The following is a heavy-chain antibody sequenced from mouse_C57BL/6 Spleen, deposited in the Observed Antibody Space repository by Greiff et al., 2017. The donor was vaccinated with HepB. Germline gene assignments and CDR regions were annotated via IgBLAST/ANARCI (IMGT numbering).Heavy chain of an antibody. CDR3: ARDGSSYCFSF. J-gene: IGHJ3*01. Sequence: DVQLVESGGGLVKPGGSLKLSCAASGFTFSSYAMSWVRQTPEKRLEWVATISDGGSYTYYPDNVKGRFTISRDNAKNNLYLQMSHLKSEDTAMYYCARDGSSYCFSFWGHGTLVSVSA. CDR1: GFTFSSYA. V-gene: IGHV5-4*01. D-gene: IGHD1-1*01. CDR2: ISDGGSYT.